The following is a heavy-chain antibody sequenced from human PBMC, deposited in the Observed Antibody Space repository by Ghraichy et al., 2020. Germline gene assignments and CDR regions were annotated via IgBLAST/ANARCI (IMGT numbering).Heavy chain of an antibody. D-gene: IGHD6-13*01. V-gene: IGHV3-72*01. J-gene: IGHJ3*02. CDR1: GFTFSDHY. CDR2: TRNKANSYTT. Sequence: GILRLSCAASGFTFSDHYMDWVRQAPGKGLEWVGRTRNKANSYTTEYAASVKGRFTISRDDSKNSLYLQMNSLKTEDTAMYYCARGYSSSWYDDAFDIWGQGTMVTVSS. CDR3: ARGYSSSWYDDAFDI.